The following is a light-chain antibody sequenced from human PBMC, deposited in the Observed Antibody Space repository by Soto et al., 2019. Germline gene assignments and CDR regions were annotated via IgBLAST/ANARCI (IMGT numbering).Light chain of an antibody. J-gene: IGKJ1*01. V-gene: IGKV3-20*01. CDR1: QSIGGNF. CDR2: GAS. Sequence: EIVLTQSPGTLSLSPGEGATLSCRASQSIGGNFLAWYQQRRGQAPRLLIHGASNRATGIPDRFSGSGSGTDFTLTIPRLEPEDFAVYYCQQYGSSPQTFGQGTKVDI. CDR3: QQYGSSPQT.